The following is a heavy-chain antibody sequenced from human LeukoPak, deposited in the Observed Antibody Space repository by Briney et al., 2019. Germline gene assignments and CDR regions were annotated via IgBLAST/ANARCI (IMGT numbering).Heavy chain of an antibody. D-gene: IGHD3-22*01. V-gene: IGHV3-23*01. CDR2: ISGSGGST. CDR3: AKEMGYYDSSGSFDY. Sequence: PGGTLRLSCAASGFTFSSYGMSWVRQAPGKGLEWVSAISGSGGSTYYADSVKGRFTISRDNSKNTLYLQMNSLRAEDTAVYYCAKEMGYYDSSGSFDYWGQGTLVTVSS. J-gene: IGHJ4*02. CDR1: GFTFSSYG.